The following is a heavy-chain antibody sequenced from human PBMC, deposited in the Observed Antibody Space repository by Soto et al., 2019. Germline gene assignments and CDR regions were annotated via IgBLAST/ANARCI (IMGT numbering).Heavy chain of an antibody. V-gene: IGHV3-11*01. D-gene: IGHD2-2*01. CDR1: GFTFSVYY. CDR2: ISSSGSTI. Sequence: SLRLSFAASGFTFSVYYMGWIRQAPGKGLEWVSYISSSGSTIYYADSVKGRFTISRDNAKNSLYLQMNSLRAEDTAVYYCARVVGGSTSWNWFGPWGQGTLVTVSS. CDR3: ARVVGGSTSWNWFGP. J-gene: IGHJ5*02.